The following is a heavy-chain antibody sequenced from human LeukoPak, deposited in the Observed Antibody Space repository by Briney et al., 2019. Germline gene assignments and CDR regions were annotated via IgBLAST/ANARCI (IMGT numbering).Heavy chain of an antibody. CDR2: ISGSGGST. CDR1: GFTFSSYA. V-gene: IGHV3-23*01. Sequence: PGGSLRLSCAASGFTFSSYAMSWVRQAPGKGLEWVSAISGSGGSTYYTDSVKGRFTISRDNSKNTLYLQMNSLRADDTAVYYCAKGNGIVVVPAALDYWGQGTLVTVSS. J-gene: IGHJ4*02. D-gene: IGHD2-2*01. CDR3: AKGNGIVVVPAALDY.